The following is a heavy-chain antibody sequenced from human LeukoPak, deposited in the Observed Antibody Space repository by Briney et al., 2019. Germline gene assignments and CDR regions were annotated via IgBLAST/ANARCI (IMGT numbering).Heavy chain of an antibody. CDR1: GGSISSYY. D-gene: IGHD6-19*01. CDR2: IYYSGST. Sequence: SETLSLTCTVSGGSISSYYWSWIRQPPGKGLEWIGYIYYSGSTNYNPSLKSRVTISVDTSKNQFSLKLSSVTAADTAVYYCASLPVKFSSSGWYTYLDYWGQGTLVTVSS. CDR3: ASLPVKFSSSGWYTYLDY. J-gene: IGHJ4*02. V-gene: IGHV4-59*08.